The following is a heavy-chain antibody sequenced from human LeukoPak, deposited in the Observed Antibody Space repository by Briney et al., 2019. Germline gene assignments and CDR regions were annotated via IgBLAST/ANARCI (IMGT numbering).Heavy chain of an antibody. CDR3: ATPTEAGAWGPFDP. D-gene: IGHD3-16*01. J-gene: IGHJ5*02. CDR2: FDPEDGET. CDR1: GYTLTELS. Sequence: GASVKVSCKVSGYTLTELSMHWVRQAPGKGLEWMGGFDPEDGETIYAQKFQGRVTMTEDTSTDTAYMELSSLRSEDTAVYYCATPTEAGAWGPFDPWGQGTLVTVSS. V-gene: IGHV1-24*01.